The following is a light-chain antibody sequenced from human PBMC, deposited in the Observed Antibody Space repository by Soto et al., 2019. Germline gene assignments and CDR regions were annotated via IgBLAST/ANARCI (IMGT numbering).Light chain of an antibody. CDR3: SSYTSSSTHVV. J-gene: IGLJ2*01. CDR2: DVS. V-gene: IGLV2-14*01. CDR1: SSDVGSYNY. Sequence: QSALTQPASVSGSPGQSITISCTGTSSDVGSYNYVSWYQQYPGKAPKLMIYDVSNRPSGVSYRFSGSKSGNTASLTISGLQAEYEADYDCSSYTSSSTHVVFGGGTKVTVL.